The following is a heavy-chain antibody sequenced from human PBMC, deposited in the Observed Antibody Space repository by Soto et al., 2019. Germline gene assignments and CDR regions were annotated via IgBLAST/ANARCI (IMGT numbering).Heavy chain of an antibody. J-gene: IGHJ3*02. CDR1: GYTLPSYG. Sequence: QVHLVQSGAEVKKPGASVKVSCKASGYTLPSYGISWVRQAPGQGLQWMGWISAYNGNTNYADKYQGRVTMTTTTSTSTAAMEVRSLRSADTAVYYCARAVAFYETTGYPWSTFDIWGQGTMVTVSS. D-gene: IGHD3-9*01. CDR3: ARAVAFYETTGYPWSTFDI. CDR2: ISAYNGNT. V-gene: IGHV1-18*01.